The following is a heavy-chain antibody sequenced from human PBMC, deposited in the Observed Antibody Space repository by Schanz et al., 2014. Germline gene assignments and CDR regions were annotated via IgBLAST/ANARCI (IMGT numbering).Heavy chain of an antibody. Sequence: QAQLMESGGGVVQPGTSLILSCSVSGFSLNTYGIHWFRQPAGKGLEWVAVIWNNGVTKYYADSVRGRFTMSRDNSKNTLYLQMNSLRAEDTAVYYCAKDPSHGDYDYYFDYWGRGTLVTVSS. CDR2: IWNNGVTK. D-gene: IGHD3-22*01. CDR1: GFSLNTYG. V-gene: IGHV3-33*06. J-gene: IGHJ4*02. CDR3: AKDPSHGDYDYYFDY.